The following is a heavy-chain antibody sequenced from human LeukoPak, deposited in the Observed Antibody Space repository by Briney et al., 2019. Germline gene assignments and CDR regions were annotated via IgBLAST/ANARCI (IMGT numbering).Heavy chain of an antibody. V-gene: IGHV4-31*03. D-gene: IGHD6-19*01. CDR3: ARELAVAGNIDY. J-gene: IGHJ4*02. CDR1: GGSIRSSDYY. CDR2: IYYSGST. Sequence: PSETLSLTCTVSGGSIRSSDYYWGWIRQHPGKGLEWIGYIYYSGSTYYNPSLKSRVTISVDTSKNQFSLKLSSVTAADTAVYYCARELAVAGNIDYWGQGTLVIVSS.